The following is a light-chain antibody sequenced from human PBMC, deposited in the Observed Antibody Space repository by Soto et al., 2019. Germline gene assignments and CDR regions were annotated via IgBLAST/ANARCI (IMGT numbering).Light chain of an antibody. Sequence: EIVLTQSPGTLSLSPGDRATLSCRARHSVSSNNLAWYQQRPGQTPRLFIYGASSMAAGIPDRFSGSGSGTAFTLTISRLEPEDFAVYYCQQYGTSPRTFGHGTKVELK. V-gene: IGKV3-20*01. CDR2: GAS. CDR1: HSVSSNN. CDR3: QQYGTSPRT. J-gene: IGKJ1*01.